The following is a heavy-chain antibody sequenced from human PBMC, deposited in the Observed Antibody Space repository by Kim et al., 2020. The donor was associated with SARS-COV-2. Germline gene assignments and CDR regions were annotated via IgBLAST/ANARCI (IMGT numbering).Heavy chain of an antibody. D-gene: IGHD3-10*01. V-gene: IGHV3-33*01. Sequence: GNSVEGRFTISRDNSKNTLYLQLNSLTAEDTAVYYCARAGSGVSLPLDDYWGQGTRVTVSS. J-gene: IGHJ4*02. CDR3: ARAGSGVSLPLDDY.